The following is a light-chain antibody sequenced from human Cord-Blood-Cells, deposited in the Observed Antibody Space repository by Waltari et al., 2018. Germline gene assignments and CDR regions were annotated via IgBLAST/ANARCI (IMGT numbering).Light chain of an antibody. Sequence: QSALTQPASVSGSPGQSITISCTGTSSDVGSYNLVSWYQQHPGKAPQLMIYEVSKRPSGVSKRFSGSKSGNTASLTISGLQAEDEADYYCCSYAGSPYVFGTGTKVTVL. J-gene: IGLJ1*01. CDR3: CSYAGSPYV. V-gene: IGLV2-23*02. CDR1: SSDVGSYNL. CDR2: EVS.